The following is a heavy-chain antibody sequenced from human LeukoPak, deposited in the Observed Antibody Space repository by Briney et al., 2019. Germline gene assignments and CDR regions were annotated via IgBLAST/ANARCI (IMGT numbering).Heavy chain of an antibody. CDR3: ARDLDWLLFDY. CDR1: GFTFNSYT. D-gene: IGHD3-9*01. J-gene: IGHJ4*02. V-gene: IGHV3-48*04. CDR2: ISRTGTTI. Sequence: GGSLRLSCAASGFTFNSYTMNWVRQAPGKGLEWISYISRTGTTIYYADSVKGRFTISRDNAKNILYLQMNSLRVEDTAVYYCARDLDWLLFDYWGQGTLVTVSS.